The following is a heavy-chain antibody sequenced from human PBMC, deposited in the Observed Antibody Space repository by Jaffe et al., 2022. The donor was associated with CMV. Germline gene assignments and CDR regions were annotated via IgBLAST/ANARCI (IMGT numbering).Heavy chain of an antibody. J-gene: IGHJ4*02. CDR3: ARDYYGSGSYSTLDY. Sequence: EVQLVESGGGLVQPGGSLRLSCAASGFTFSSYWMSWVRQAPGKGLEWVANIKQDGSEKYYVDSVKGRFTISRDNAKNSLYLQMNSLRAEDTAVYYCARDYYGSGSYSTLDYWGQGTLVTVSS. D-gene: IGHD3-10*01. CDR2: IKQDGSEK. V-gene: IGHV3-7*03. CDR1: GFTFSSYW.